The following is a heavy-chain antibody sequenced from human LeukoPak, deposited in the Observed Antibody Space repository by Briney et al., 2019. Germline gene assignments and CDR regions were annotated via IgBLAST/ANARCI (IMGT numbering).Heavy chain of an antibody. CDR2: IYSDGRT. J-gene: IGHJ4*02. D-gene: IGHD3-10*01. CDR3: ANSYYYGSGSYYTVDY. V-gene: IGHV3-53*01. Sequence: GGSLRLSCAASGFIVSSNYMSWVRQAPGKGLDWVSVIYSDGRTYYADSVKGRFTISRDNSKNTLYLQMNSLRAEDTAVYYCANSYYYGSGSYYTVDYWGQGTLVTVSS. CDR1: GFIVSSNY.